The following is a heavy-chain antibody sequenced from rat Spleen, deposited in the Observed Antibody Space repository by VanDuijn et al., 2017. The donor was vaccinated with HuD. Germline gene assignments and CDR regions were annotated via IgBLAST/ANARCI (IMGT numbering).Heavy chain of an antibody. J-gene: IGHJ3*01. CDR3: ARQDTSGYPNWFTY. CDR2: ISSDGGRN. D-gene: IGHD4-3*01. CDR1: GFTFSDYY. Sequence: EVQLVESDGGLVQPGRSLKLSCAASGFTFSDYYMAWVRQAPTKGLEWVATISSDGGRNFYRDSVKGRFTVSRDNAKSTLYLQMDSLRSDDTATYYCARQDTSGYPNWFTYWGLGTLVTVSS. V-gene: IGHV5-29*01.